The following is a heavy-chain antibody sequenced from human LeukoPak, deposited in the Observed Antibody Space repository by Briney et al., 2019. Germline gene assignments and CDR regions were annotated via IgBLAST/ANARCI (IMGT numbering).Heavy chain of an antibody. CDR3: ARAPGAYWFDY. CDR1: GFTFSDYY. V-gene: IGHV3-11*05. Sequence: GGSLRLSCAASGFTFSDYYMSWIRQAPGKGLEWVSYISSSSSYTNYADSVKGRFTISRDNAKNSLYLQMNSLRAEDTAVYYCARAPGAYWFDYWGQGTLVTVSS. CDR2: ISSSSSYT. J-gene: IGHJ4*02. D-gene: IGHD3-10*01.